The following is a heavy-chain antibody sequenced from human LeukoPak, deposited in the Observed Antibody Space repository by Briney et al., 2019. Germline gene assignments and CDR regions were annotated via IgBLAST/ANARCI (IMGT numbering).Heavy chain of an antibody. CDR2: FDPEDGET. CDR3: ATVTTGTTGWFDP. CDR1: GYTLTELS. J-gene: IGHJ5*02. V-gene: IGHV1-24*01. D-gene: IGHD1-1*01. Sequence: ASVKVSCKVSGYTLTELSMHWVRQAPGKGLEWMGGFDPEDGETIYAQKFQGRVTMTEDTSTDTAYMELSSLRSEDAAVYYCATVTTGTTGWFDPWGQGTPVTVSS.